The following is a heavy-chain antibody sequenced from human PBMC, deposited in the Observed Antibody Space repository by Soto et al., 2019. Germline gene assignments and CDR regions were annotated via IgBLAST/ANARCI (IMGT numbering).Heavy chain of an antibody. V-gene: IGHV4-34*01. CDR2: INESGNT. CDR1: GLSFSGNY. CDR3: ARGPTSNYDTSGYYSYDFYGMDV. D-gene: IGHD3-22*01. J-gene: IGHJ6*02. Sequence: PSETLSLTCAVYGLSFSGNYWRWMRQPPGGGLEWMGEINESGNTNYNPSLESRVTISVDRSKNQFSLTLNTVTAADTAVYYCARGPTSNYDTSGYYSYDFYGMDVWGQGTTVT.